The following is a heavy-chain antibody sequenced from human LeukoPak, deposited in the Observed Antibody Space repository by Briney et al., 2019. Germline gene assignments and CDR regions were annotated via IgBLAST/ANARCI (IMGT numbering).Heavy chain of an antibody. V-gene: IGHV1-8*02. D-gene: IGHD2-15*01. Sequence: ASVKVSCKASGGTFSSYAISWVRQATGQGLEWMGWMNPNSGNTGYAQKFQGRVTMTRNTSISTAYMELSSLRSEDTAVYYCARGWDCGGGSCYTNFDYWGQGTLVTVSS. CDR2: MNPNSGNT. J-gene: IGHJ4*02. CDR1: GGTFSSYA. CDR3: ARGWDCGGGSCYTNFDY.